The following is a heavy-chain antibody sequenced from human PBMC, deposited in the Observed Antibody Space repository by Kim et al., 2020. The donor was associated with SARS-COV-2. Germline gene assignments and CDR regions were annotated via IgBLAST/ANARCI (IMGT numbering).Heavy chain of an antibody. D-gene: IGHD2-2*02. CDR3: AKGCGSTNCYTGINGMDV. V-gene: IGHV3-23*01. CDR2: IGGSGGTI. J-gene: IGHJ6*02. Sequence: GGSLRLSCAASGFTFSSHAMSWVRQAPGKGLEWVSAIGGSGGTIYYADSVKGRFTISRDNSKNTLYLQMNSLRAEDTAVYYCAKGCGSTNCYTGINGMDVWGQGTTVTVSS. CDR1: GFTFSSHA.